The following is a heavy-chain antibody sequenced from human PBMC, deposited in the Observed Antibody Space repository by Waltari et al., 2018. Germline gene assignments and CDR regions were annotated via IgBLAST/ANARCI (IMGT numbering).Heavy chain of an antibody. CDR1: GGSISSYY. CDR2: IYTSGST. J-gene: IGHJ2*01. Sequence: QVQLQESGPGLVKPSETLSLTCTVSGGSISSYYWSWIRQPAGKGLAWIGRIYTSGSTNYNPSLKSRVTMSVDTSKNQFSLKLSSVTAADTAVYYCARRRPFYDSSGYVSWGKDWYFDLWGRGTLVTVSS. V-gene: IGHV4-4*07. CDR3: ARRRPFYDSSGYVSWGKDWYFDL. D-gene: IGHD3-22*01.